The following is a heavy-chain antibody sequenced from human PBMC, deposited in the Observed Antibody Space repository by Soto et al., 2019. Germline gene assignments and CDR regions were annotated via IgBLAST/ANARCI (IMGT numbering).Heavy chain of an antibody. CDR3: VREALGKGWFVP. Sequence: QVQLVQSGAEVKQPGSSVKVSCKASGGTYNNYAFRWVRQAPGQGLEWVGGIVPGSGAPNYAQKFKGRVTLIADESTGPSFMELSSLRLVDTAVYYCVREALGKGWFVPWGQGSLVSVSS. CDR1: GGTYNNYA. CDR2: IVPGSGAP. J-gene: IGHJ5*02. V-gene: IGHV1-69*12. D-gene: IGHD7-27*01.